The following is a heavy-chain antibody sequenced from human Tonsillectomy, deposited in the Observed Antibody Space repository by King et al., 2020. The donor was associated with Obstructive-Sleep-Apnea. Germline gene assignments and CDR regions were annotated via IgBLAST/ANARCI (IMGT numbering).Heavy chain of an antibody. Sequence: VQLVESGGGLVQPGRSLRLSCAASGFTFDDYAMHWVRQAPGKGLEWVSGISWNSGSIVYADSVKGRFTISRDNAKNSLYLQMNSLRAEDTALYYCAKDMGRYYYGSGSYYKLWGQGTLVTVSS. CDR2: ISWNSGSI. CDR1: GFTFDDYA. V-gene: IGHV3-9*01. J-gene: IGHJ4*02. CDR3: AKDMGRYYYGSGSYYKL. D-gene: IGHD3-10*01.